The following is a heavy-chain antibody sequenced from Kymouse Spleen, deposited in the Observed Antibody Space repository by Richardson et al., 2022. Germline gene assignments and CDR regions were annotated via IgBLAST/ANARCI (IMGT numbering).Heavy chain of an antibody. V-gene: IGHV3-30*18. CDR1: GFTFSSYG. J-gene: IGHJ4*02. CDR2: ISYDGSNK. CDR3: AKSLVNRY. D-gene: IGHD3-16*02,IGHD4-23*01. Sequence: QVQLVESGGGVVQPGRSLRLSCAASGFTFSSYGMHWVRQAPGKGLEWVAVISYDGSNKYYADSVKGRFTISRDNSKNTLYLQMNSLRAEDTAVYYCAKSLVNRYWGQGTLVTVSS.